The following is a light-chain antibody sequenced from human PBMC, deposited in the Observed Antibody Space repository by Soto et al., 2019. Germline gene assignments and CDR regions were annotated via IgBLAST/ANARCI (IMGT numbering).Light chain of an antibody. CDR3: QQYVSAPWT. CDR2: GAS. Sequence: EIVLTQSPGTLSLSPGERVTLSCRASQTVTNSFLAWYQQKTGQAPRLLIFGASSRATGIPDRFIGRGSGTDFTLIISRLEPEDFAVYYCQQYVSAPWTFGQGTKVEIK. J-gene: IGKJ1*01. V-gene: IGKV3-20*01. CDR1: QTVTNSF.